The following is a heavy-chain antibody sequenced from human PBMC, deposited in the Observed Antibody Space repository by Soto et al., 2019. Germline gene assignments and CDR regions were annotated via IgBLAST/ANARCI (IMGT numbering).Heavy chain of an antibody. CDR1: GFTFSSYS. V-gene: IGHV3-21*01. CDR2: ISSSSSYI. J-gene: IGHJ5*02. Sequence: EVQLVESGGGLVKPGGSLRLSCAASGFTFSSYSMNWVRQAPGKGLEWVSSISSSSSYIYYADSVKGRFTISRDNAKNSRYLQMNSLRAEDTAVYYCARDRTVLRYFDWLPSNWFDPWGQGTLVTVSS. D-gene: IGHD3-9*01. CDR3: ARDRTVLRYFDWLPSNWFDP.